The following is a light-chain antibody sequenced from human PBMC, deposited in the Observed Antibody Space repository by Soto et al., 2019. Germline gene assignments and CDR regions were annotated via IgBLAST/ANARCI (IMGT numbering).Light chain of an antibody. V-gene: IGLV2-8*01. Sequence: QSALTQPPSASGSPGQSVTISCTGTSSDVGVYNSVSWYQQHPGKVPKLMIYEVSKRPSGVPDRFSGSKSGNTASLTVSGLQADDEADYYCTSYAGSNVVFGGGTQLTVL. CDR2: EVS. CDR3: TSYAGSNVV. J-gene: IGLJ2*01. CDR1: SSDVGVYNS.